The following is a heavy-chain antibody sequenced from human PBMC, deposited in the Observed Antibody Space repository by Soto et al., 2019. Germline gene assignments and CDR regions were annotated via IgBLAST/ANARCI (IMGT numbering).Heavy chain of an antibody. J-gene: IGHJ4*02. V-gene: IGHV4-59*01. CDR2: IYYSGSS. CDR1: GVSFSTYY. Sequence: QVQLQESGPGLVKPSETLSLTCTVSGVSFSTYYWSWIRQAPGKGLEWIGHIYYSGSSNYNPSLKSRVTMSVDTSKNQLSLKLSSVTAADTAVYYCARDQGGPFDYWGQGTLVTVSS. D-gene: IGHD2-15*01. CDR3: ARDQGGPFDY.